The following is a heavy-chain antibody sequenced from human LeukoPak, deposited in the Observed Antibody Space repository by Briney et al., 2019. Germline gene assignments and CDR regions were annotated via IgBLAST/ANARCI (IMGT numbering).Heavy chain of an antibody. Sequence: GGSLRLSCPATGFTFSSNAMSWVRQAPGEWLGSVLAIGGSGANTYYADSVQGRFTISRDNSKNTLYLEMNSLSPDDTAVYYCARGVEPLAANTLAYWGQGTLVTVSS. V-gene: IGHV3-23*01. D-gene: IGHD1-14*01. J-gene: IGHJ4*02. CDR2: IGGSGANT. CDR1: GFTFSSNA. CDR3: ARGVEPLAANTLAY.